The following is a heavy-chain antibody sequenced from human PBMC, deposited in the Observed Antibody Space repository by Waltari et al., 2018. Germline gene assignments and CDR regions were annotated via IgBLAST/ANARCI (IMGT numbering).Heavy chain of an antibody. V-gene: IGHV3-21*01. CDR1: GFTFSSST. D-gene: IGHD3-10*01. J-gene: IGHJ5*02. CDR3: TRDLYGSGGDWFDP. CDR2: ISSSSTYK. Sequence: EVQLVESGGGLVKPGRSLRLSCAASGFTFSSSTMNWVRQSPGKGVDWVSSISSSSTYKSYADSVKGRFTIARDDAWNSLYLQMDSLRAEDTAVYYCTRDLYGSGGDWFDPWGQGTLVTVSS.